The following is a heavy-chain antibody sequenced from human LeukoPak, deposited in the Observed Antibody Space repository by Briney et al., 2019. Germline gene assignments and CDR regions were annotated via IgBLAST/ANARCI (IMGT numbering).Heavy chain of an antibody. Sequence: GGSLRLSCAASGFTFSSYSMNWVRQAPGKGLEWVSSISSSSSYIYYADSVKGRFTISRDNAKNSLYLQMNSLRSDDTAVYYCARDVPIGYYDSSGYSDYWGQGTLVTVSS. D-gene: IGHD3-22*01. J-gene: IGHJ4*02. CDR2: ISSSSSYI. CDR3: ARDVPIGYYDSSGYSDY. V-gene: IGHV3-21*04. CDR1: GFTFSSYS.